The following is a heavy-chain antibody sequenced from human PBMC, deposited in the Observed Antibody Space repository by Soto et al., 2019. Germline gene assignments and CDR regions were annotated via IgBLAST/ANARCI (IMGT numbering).Heavy chain of an antibody. CDR1: GFTFDDYA. CDR2: ISWDGGST. CDR3: AKDMVRGVIADYGMDV. J-gene: IGHJ6*02. V-gene: IGHV3-43D*03. D-gene: IGHD3-10*01. Sequence: GGSLRLSCAASGFTFDDYAMHWVRQAPGKGLEWVSLISWDGGSTYYADSVKGRFTISRDNSKNSLYLQMNSLRAEDTALYYCAKDMVRGVIADYGMDVWGQGTTVTVSS.